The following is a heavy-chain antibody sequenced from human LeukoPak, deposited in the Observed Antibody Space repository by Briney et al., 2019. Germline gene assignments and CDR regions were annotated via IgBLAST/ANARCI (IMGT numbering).Heavy chain of an antibody. J-gene: IGHJ6*04. CDR2: INHSGST. CDR3: ARGGTMVRGVIIPKNYYYGMDV. Sequence: SETLSLTCAVYGGSFSGYYWSWIRQPPGKGLEWIGEINHSGSTNYNPSLKSRVTISVDTSKNQFSLKLSSVTAVDTAVYYCARGGTMVRGVIIPKNYYYGMDVWGKGTTVTVSS. V-gene: IGHV4-34*01. CDR1: GGSFSGYY. D-gene: IGHD3-10*01.